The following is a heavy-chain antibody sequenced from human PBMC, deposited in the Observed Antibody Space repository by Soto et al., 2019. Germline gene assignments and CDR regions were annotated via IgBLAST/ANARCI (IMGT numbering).Heavy chain of an antibody. Sequence: HPGGSLRLSCAASGFTFSSYWMSWVRQAPGKGLEWVANIKQDGSEKYYVDSVKGRFTISRDNAKNSLYLQMNSLRAEDTAVYYCARDSHDYVWGSYRTIPFDYWGQGTLVTVSS. CDR2: IKQDGSEK. J-gene: IGHJ4*02. D-gene: IGHD3-16*02. CDR3: ARDSHDYVWGSYRTIPFDY. CDR1: GFTFSSYW. V-gene: IGHV3-7*03.